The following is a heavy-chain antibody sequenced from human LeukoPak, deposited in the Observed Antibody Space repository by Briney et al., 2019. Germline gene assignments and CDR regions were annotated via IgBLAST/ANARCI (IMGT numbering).Heavy chain of an antibody. CDR2: ISSSSGMI. CDR3: AKLGDILTGYPYYFDC. CDR1: GFTFTSYA. J-gene: IGHJ4*02. Sequence: GGSLRLSCEASGFTFTSYAMNWVRQAPGKGLEWVSAISSSSGMIYYADSVKGRFTISRDNAKNSLYLQMNSLRAEDTAVYYCAKLGDILTGYPYYFDCWGQGTLVTVSS. V-gene: IGHV3-21*01. D-gene: IGHD3-9*01.